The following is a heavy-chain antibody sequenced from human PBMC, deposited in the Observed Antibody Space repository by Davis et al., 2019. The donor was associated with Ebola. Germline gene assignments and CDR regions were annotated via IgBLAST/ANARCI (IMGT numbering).Heavy chain of an antibody. CDR3: AREGETAMAP. CDR2: ISGSGGST. D-gene: IGHD5-18*01. CDR1: GFTFSSYA. V-gene: IGHV3-23*01. Sequence: GESLKISCAASGFTFSSYAMSWVRQAPGKGLEWVSAISGSGGSTYYADSVKGRFTISRDNSKNTLYLQMNSLRAEDTAVYYCAREGETAMAPWGQGTLVTVSS. J-gene: IGHJ5*02.